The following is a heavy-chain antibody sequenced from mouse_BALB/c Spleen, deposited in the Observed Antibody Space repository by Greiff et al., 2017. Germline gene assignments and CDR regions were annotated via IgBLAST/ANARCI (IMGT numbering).Heavy chain of an antibody. J-gene: IGHJ1*01. CDR2: IYPGGGYT. CDR1: GYTFTNYW. Sequence: VQLQQSGAELVRPGTSVKISCKASGYTFTNYWLGWVKQRPGHGLEWIGDIYPGGGYTNYNEKFKGKATLTADTSSSTAYMQLSSLTSEDSAVYFCARGDYGNYVWYFDVWGAGTTVTVSS. D-gene: IGHD2-1*01. V-gene: IGHV1-63*02. CDR3: ARGDYGNYVWYFDV.